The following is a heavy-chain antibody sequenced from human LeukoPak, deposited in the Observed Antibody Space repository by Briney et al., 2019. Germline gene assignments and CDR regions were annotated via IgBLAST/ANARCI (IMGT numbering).Heavy chain of an antibody. Sequence: PGGSLRLSCAASGFTFSSYWMSWVRQAPGKGLEWVANIKQDGSEKYYVDSVKGRFTISRDNAKNSLYLQMNSLRAEDTAMYYCARDVITMVRMNDYWGQGTLVTVSS. CDR2: IKQDGSEK. CDR1: GFTFSSYW. D-gene: IGHD3-10*01. CDR3: ARDVITMVRMNDY. J-gene: IGHJ4*02. V-gene: IGHV3-7*01.